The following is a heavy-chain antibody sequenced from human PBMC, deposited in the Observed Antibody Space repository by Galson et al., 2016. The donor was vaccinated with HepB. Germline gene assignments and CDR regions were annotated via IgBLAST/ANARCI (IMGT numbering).Heavy chain of an antibody. CDR3: ARDPGRDDGMDV. V-gene: IGHV3-53*01. J-gene: IGHJ6*02. CDR2: IHIGGST. Sequence: SLRLSCAASGFSVSSNYMSWVRQTPGKGLEWVSVIHIGGSTYYGDSVKGRFTISRDNSKNTVYLYMNSLRAEDTAVFYCARDPGRDDGMDVWGQGTTVTVSS. CDR1: GFSVSSNY. D-gene: IGHD3-10*01.